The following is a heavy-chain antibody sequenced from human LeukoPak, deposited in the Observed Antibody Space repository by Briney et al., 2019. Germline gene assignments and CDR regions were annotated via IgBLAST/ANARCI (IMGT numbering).Heavy chain of an antibody. D-gene: IGHD3-10*01. CDR2: IIPIFGTA. CDR1: GGTFSSYA. CDR3: ARGWAYYYGSGSQGYFDY. V-gene: IGHV1-69*13. J-gene: IGHJ4*02. Sequence: SVKVSCKASGGTFSSYAISWVRQAPGQGLEWMGGIIPIFGTANYAQKFQGRVTITADESTSTAYMELSSLRSEDTAVYYCARGWAYYYGSGSQGYFDYWGQGTLVTVSS.